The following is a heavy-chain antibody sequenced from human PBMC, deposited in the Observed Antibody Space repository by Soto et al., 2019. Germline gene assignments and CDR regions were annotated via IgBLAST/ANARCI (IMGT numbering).Heavy chain of an antibody. CDR2: VYWNDDK. CDR3: VGGLGTLPVFAFDF. CDR1: GISLSTSGVG. Sequence: QITLKGSGPTLVKPTQTLPLTCTLSGISLSTSGVGLGWIRQTPRKALEWLALVYWNDDKHYSPSLKSRLTIPKDTFKNQAILTMTNIDPVETATYYCVGGLGTLPVFAFDFWGQGTMVTVSS. D-gene: IGHD1-7*01. V-gene: IGHV2-5*01. J-gene: IGHJ3*01.